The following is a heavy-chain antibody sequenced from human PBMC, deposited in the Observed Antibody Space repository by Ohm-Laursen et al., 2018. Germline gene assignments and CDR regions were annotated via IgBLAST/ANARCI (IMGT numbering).Heavy chain of an antibody. J-gene: IGHJ6*02. CDR1: GFSFSNYG. CDR2: ISDSGGSA. V-gene: IGHV3-23*01. Sequence: SLRLSCAATGFSFSNYGMTWVRQAPGKGLEWVSAISDSGGSAYYADSVQGRLTISRDNSKNTLYLQMNSLRAEDTAVYYCARDRCSSTSCYPAYYYGMDVWGQGTTVTVSS. CDR3: ARDRCSSTSCYPAYYYGMDV. D-gene: IGHD2-2*01.